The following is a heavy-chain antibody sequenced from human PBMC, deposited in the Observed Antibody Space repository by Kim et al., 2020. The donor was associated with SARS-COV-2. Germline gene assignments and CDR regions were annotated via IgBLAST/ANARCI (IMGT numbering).Heavy chain of an antibody. J-gene: IGHJ4*02. CDR3: EASDY. V-gene: IGHV3-23*01. CDR2: IRDSGVRT. Sequence: IRDSGVRTPYPDSVKGRFTISRDNSKSTLFLQMNSLRAEDTAVYYCEASDYWGQGSLVTVSS.